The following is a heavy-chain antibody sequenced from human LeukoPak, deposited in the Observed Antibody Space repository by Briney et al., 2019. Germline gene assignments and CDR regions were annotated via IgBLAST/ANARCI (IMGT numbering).Heavy chain of an antibody. J-gene: IGHJ4*02. Sequence: SQTLSLTCTVSGGSISSGGYYWSWIRQHPGKGLEWIGYIYHSGSTYYNPSLKSRVTISVDTSKNQFSLKLSSVTAADTAVYYCASSYCGGDCYSGLFDYWGQGTLVTVSS. V-gene: IGHV4-31*03. CDR3: ASSYCGGDCYSGLFDY. CDR2: IYHSGST. D-gene: IGHD2-21*02. CDR1: GGSISSGGYY.